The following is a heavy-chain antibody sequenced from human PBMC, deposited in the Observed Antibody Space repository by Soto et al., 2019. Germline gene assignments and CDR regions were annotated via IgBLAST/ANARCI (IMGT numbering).Heavy chain of an antibody. CDR3: ARVESMYSSSWYKAFDI. Sequence: PSETLSLTCTVSGGSISSYYWSWIRQPPGKGLEWIGYIYYSGSTNYNPSLKSRVTISVDTSENQFSLKLSSVTAADTAVYYCARVESMYSSSWYKAFDIWGQGTMVTVS. D-gene: IGHD6-13*01. CDR1: GGSISSYY. CDR2: IYYSGST. V-gene: IGHV4-59*01. J-gene: IGHJ3*02.